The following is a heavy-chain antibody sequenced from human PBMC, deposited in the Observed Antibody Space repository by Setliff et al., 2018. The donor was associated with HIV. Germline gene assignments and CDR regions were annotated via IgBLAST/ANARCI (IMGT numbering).Heavy chain of an antibody. Sequence: SETLSLTCAVYGGSFSGYYWSWIRQPPGKGLEWIGEINHSGSTNYNPSLKSRVTISVDTSKNQFSLKLSSVTAADTAVYYCARTPPSVTTFHLDRSYYSDYWGQGTLVTVSS. J-gene: IGHJ4*02. CDR1: GGSFSGYY. D-gene: IGHD4-4*01. CDR2: INHSGST. V-gene: IGHV4-34*01. CDR3: ARTPPSVTTFHLDRSYYSDY.